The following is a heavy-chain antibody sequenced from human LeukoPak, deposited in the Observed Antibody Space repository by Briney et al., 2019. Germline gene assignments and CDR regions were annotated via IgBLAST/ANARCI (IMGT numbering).Heavy chain of an antibody. J-gene: IGHJ4*02. CDR1: GYTFSIYG. V-gene: IGHV1-18*01. CDR2: ISAYNGNT. Sequence: GASVKVSCKASGYTFSIYGFSWVRQAPGQGLEWMGWISAYNGNTNYAQKFQGRVTMTTDTSTSTAHMELRSLTSDDTAVYYCARQGYSGHSQGAADYWGQGTLVTVSS. D-gene: IGHD4-23*01. CDR3: ARQGYSGHSQGAADY.